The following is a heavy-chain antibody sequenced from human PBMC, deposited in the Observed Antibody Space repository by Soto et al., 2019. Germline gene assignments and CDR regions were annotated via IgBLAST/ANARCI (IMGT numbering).Heavy chain of an antibody. CDR2: IYYYGST. D-gene: IGHD2-21*02. J-gene: IGHJ6*02. Sequence: VQLQESGPGLVKPSQTLSLTCTVSGGSISSGGYYWSWIRKHPGKGLEWIGYIYYYGSTYYNPSLKSRVTISVDTSKNQFSLKLSSVTAADTAVYYCARVCGGDCHYGMDVWGQGTTVTVSS. CDR3: ARVCGGDCHYGMDV. V-gene: IGHV4-31*03. CDR1: GGSISSGGYY.